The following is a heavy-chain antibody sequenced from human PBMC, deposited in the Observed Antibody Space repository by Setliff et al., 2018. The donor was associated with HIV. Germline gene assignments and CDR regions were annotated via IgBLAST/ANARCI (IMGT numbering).Heavy chain of an antibody. D-gene: IGHD6-19*01. J-gene: IGHJ5*02. CDR2: INPAGNPT. CDR1: GYTFTSDY. CDR3: ARTTTLAVASS. V-gene: IGHV1-46*01. Sequence: ASVKVSCKASGYTFTSDYIHWVRQAPGQGLEWMGIINPAGNPTSYAQKFQGRLTMTRDTSTNTAYMELRSLRSDDTAVYYCARTTTLAVASSWGQGTLVTVSS.